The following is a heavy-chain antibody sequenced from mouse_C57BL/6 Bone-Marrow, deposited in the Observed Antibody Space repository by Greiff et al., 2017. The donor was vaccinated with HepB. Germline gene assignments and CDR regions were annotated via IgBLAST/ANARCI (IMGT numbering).Heavy chain of an antibody. V-gene: IGHV5-6*01. J-gene: IGHJ3*01. Sequence: EVQGVESGGDLVKPGGSLKLSCAASGFTFSSYGMSWVRQTPDKRLEWVATISSGGSYTYYPDSVKGRFTISRDNAKNTLYLQMSSLKSEDTAMYYCARQYYGSGGFAYWGQGTLVTVSA. CDR1: GFTFSSYG. CDR3: ARQYYGSGGFAY. D-gene: IGHD1-1*01. CDR2: ISSGGSYT.